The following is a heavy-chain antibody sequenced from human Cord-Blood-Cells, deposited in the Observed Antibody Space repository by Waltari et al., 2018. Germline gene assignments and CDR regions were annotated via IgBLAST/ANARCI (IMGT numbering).Heavy chain of an antibody. Sequence: QVQLVQSGAEVKKPGSSVKVSCKASGGTFSSYAISWVRQAPGQGLEWMGGISPIFGTAKYEQKCQGRVTITADESTSTAYMELSSLRSEDTAVYYCAREMLSNPIFGDPKHAFDIWGQGTMVTVSS. D-gene: IGHD3-3*01. CDR2: ISPIFGTA. CDR1: GGTFSSYA. V-gene: IGHV1-69*01. CDR3: AREMLSNPIFGDPKHAFDI. J-gene: IGHJ3*02.